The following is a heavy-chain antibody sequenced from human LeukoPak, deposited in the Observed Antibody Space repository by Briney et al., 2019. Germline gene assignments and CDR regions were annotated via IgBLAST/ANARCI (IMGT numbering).Heavy chain of an antibody. CDR1: GYTFTSYG. Sequence: EASVKVSCKASGYTFTSYGISWVRQAPGQGLEWMGWINTNTGNPTYAQGFTGRFVFSLDTSVSTAYLQISSLKAEDTAGYYCARDYCSGGSCSVGLFDYWGQGTLVTVSS. D-gene: IGHD2-15*01. CDR2: INTNTGNP. CDR3: ARDYCSGGSCSVGLFDY. V-gene: IGHV7-4-1*02. J-gene: IGHJ4*02.